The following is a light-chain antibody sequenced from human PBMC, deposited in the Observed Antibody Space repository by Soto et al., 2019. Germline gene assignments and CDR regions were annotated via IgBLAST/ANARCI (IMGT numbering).Light chain of an antibody. CDR2: YDS. CDR3: PVWHISRGHVV. Sequence: SYELTQPPSVSVAPGKTASVACGGSNIGSKSVHWYQKKSGQAPVLVMYYDSDRPSGITERFSGSNSGNTATLTISRVEAGDEADYYCPVWHISRGHVVFGGGTKLTVL. V-gene: IGLV3-21*01. CDR1: NIGSKS. J-gene: IGLJ3*02.